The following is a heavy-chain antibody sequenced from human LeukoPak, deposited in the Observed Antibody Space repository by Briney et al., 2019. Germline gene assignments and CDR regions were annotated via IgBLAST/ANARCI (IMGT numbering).Heavy chain of an antibody. CDR1: RYTFTGYY. D-gene: IGHD3-22*01. J-gene: IGHJ4*02. CDR2: INPNSGGT. CDR3: AREDYYDSSGSFDY. V-gene: IGHV1-2*02. Sequence: ASVKVSCKTSRYTFTGYYMHWVRQAPGQGLEWMGWINPNSGGTNYAQKFQGRVTMTRDTSISTAYMELSRLRSDDTDVYYCAREDYYDSSGSFDYWGQGTLVTVSS.